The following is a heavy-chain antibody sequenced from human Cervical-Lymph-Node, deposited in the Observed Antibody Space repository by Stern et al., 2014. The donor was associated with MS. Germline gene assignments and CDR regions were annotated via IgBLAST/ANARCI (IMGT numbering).Heavy chain of an antibody. CDR1: GGTFSKFP. CDR2: IFPVFGTP. J-gene: IGHJ5*02. D-gene: IGHD6-13*01. CDR3: ALSSETSDRWYSLGYDL. V-gene: IGHV1-69*01. Sequence: VRLVHSWALVTKPGSSGKFSCKASGGTFSKFPSSWVRQAPGQGLEWMGGIFPVFGTPTYAQEFRGRVTITADVSTSTVYMELSSLRSDDTAVYYCALSSETSDRWYSLGYDLWGQGTLVTVSS.